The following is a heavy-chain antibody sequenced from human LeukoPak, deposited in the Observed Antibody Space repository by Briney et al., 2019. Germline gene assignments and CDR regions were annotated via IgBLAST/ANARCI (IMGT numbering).Heavy chain of an antibody. J-gene: IGHJ6*03. CDR1: GDSINDHY. V-gene: IGHV4-4*09. D-gene: IGHD2-15*01. CDR2: IYSSVST. CDR3: ARQRCSGNTCYRVDQLYYMDV. Sequence: SETLSLACTVYGDSINDHYWSWIRQPPGEGLGWIGYIYSSVSTNYNTSLKSRVTISIDTPKSQFSLTLTSVTAAYTGVYYCARQRCSGNTCYRVDQLYYMDVWGKGTTVTVSS.